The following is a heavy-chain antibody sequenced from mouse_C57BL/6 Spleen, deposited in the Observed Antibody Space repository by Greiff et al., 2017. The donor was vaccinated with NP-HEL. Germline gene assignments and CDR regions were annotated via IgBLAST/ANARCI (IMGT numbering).Heavy chain of an antibody. CDR1: GFTFSSYA. V-gene: IGHV5-9-1*02. Sequence: EVMLVESGEGLVKPGGSLKLSCAASGFTFSSYAMSWVRQTPEKRLEWVAYISSGGDYIYYADTVKGRFTISRDNARNTLYLQMSSLKSEDTAMYYCTREPNWGGNYFDYWGQGTTLTVSS. J-gene: IGHJ2*01. CDR2: ISSGGDYI. D-gene: IGHD4-1*01. CDR3: TREPNWGGNYFDY.